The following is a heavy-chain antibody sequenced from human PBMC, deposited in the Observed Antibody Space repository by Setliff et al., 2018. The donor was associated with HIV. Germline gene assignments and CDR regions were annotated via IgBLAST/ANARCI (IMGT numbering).Heavy chain of an antibody. J-gene: IGHJ4*02. D-gene: IGHD3-3*01. CDR2: IIPIFGTT. V-gene: IGHV1-69*05. Sequence: SVKVSCKASGGTLTTYGISWVRQAPGQGLEWMGQIIPIFGTTTYAQKFQGRVTMTRDTSTSTVYMELTNLRSEDTAVYYCARVRLYNTALDYWGQGTLVTVSS. CDR3: ARVRLYNTALDY. CDR1: GGTLTTYG.